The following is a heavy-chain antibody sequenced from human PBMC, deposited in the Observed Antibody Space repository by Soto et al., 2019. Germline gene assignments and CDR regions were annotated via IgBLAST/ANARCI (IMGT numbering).Heavy chain of an antibody. Sequence: GGSLRLSCAASGFTFSSYEMNWVRHAPGKGLEWVSYISSSGITIYYADSVKGLFTISRDNAKNSLYLQMNSLRAEDTAVYYCARVVVVAAIYYSMDVLGKGNTVTVSS. J-gene: IGHJ6*04. CDR3: ARVVVVAAIYYSMDV. CDR1: GFTFSSYE. CDR2: ISSSGITI. D-gene: IGHD2-15*01. V-gene: IGHV3-48*03.